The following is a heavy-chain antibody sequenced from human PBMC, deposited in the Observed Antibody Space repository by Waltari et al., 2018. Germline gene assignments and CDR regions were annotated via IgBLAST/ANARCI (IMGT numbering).Heavy chain of an antibody. V-gene: IGHV3-23*04. CDR2: ISGSGGST. CDR1: GFTFSSYA. D-gene: IGHD3-10*01. Sequence: EVQLVESGGGLVQPGGSLRLSCAASGFTFSSYAMSWVRQAQGQGLEWVSAISGSGGSTYYADSVKGRFTISRDNSKNTLYLQMNSLRAEDTAVYYCAKQAQTEETILWFGPEDYWGQGTLVTVSS. CDR3: AKQAQTEETILWFGPEDY. J-gene: IGHJ4*02.